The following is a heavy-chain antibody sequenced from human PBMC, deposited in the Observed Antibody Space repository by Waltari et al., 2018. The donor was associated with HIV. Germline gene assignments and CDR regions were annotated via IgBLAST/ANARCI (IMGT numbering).Heavy chain of an antibody. Sequence: QVQLQQWGAGLLKPSETLSLTCAVYGGSFSGYYWSWIRQPPGKGLEWIGEINHSGSTNFNPSLKSRVTISVDTSKNQFSLKLSSVTAADTAVYYCARGPLAYCGGDRPGAFDYWGQGTLVTVSS. D-gene: IGHD2-21*02. CDR3: ARGPLAYCGGDRPGAFDY. CDR1: GGSFSGYY. V-gene: IGHV4-34*01. J-gene: IGHJ4*02. CDR2: INHSGST.